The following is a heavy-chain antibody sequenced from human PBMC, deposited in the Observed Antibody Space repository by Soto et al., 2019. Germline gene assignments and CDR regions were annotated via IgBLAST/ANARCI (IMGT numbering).Heavy chain of an antibody. J-gene: IGHJ6*02. Sequence: ASVKVSCKASGYTFTSYAMHWVRQAPGQRLEWMGWINAGNGNTKYSQKFQGRVTITRDTSASTAYMELSSLRSEDTAVYYCASADTAMVRDVTEKRPSYYYGMDVWGQGTTVTVS. D-gene: IGHD5-18*01. CDR2: INAGNGNT. CDR3: ASADTAMVRDVTEKRPSYYYGMDV. CDR1: GYTFTSYA. V-gene: IGHV1-3*01.